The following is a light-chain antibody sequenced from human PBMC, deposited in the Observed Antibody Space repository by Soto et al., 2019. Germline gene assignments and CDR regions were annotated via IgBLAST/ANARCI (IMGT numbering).Light chain of an antibody. V-gene: IGKV3-15*01. CDR1: RSVSGN. CDR2: GAS. J-gene: IGKJ5*01. CDR3: QQYNNWPLT. Sequence: EIVVTQSPATRSVSPGERATLSCRASRSVSGNLAWYQQKPGQAPRLLIYGASTRATGIPARFSGSGSGTEFTLTISSLQSEDFAIYYCQQYNNWPLTFGQGTRLEIE.